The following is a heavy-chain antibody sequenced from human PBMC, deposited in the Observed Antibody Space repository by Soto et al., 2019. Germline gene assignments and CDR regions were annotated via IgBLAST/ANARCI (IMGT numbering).Heavy chain of an antibody. Sequence: LETLSLTCSVSGGSTSSYFWSWIRQPPGKGLEWIGYIYYSGITNYNPPLKSRVTISVDTSKNQFSLRLSSVTPADTAVYYCARAGTAMVTLDYWGQGTLVTVSS. CDR2: IYYSGIT. D-gene: IGHD5-18*01. CDR3: ARAGTAMVTLDY. V-gene: IGHV4-59*01. CDR1: GGSTSSYF. J-gene: IGHJ4*02.